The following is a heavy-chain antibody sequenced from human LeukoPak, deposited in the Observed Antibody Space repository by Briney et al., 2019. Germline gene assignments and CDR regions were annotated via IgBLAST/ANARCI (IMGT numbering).Heavy chain of an antibody. Sequence: SVKVSCKASGGTFSSYAISWVRQAPGQGLEWMGGIIPIFGTANYAQKFQGRVTITADESTCTAYMELSSLRSEDTAVYYCARGYCSGGSCYGDAFDIWGQGTMVTVSS. D-gene: IGHD2-15*01. J-gene: IGHJ3*02. CDR1: GGTFSSYA. V-gene: IGHV1-69*01. CDR3: ARGYCSGGSCYGDAFDI. CDR2: IIPIFGTA.